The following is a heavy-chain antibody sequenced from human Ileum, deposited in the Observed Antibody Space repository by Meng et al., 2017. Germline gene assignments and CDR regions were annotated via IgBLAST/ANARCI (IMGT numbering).Heavy chain of an antibody. CDR2: IRSKSNGETT. CDR3: SRRRPTYGVDS. CDR1: GFTFGDYA. Sequence: GESLKISCTASGFTFGDYAVIWFRQTPGKGLEWVGFIRSKSNGETTQYVASVKDRFTISRDDSKSIAYLQMNSLKTEDTAVYYCSRRRPTYGVDSWGQGTLVTVSS. V-gene: IGHV3-49*03. J-gene: IGHJ4*02. D-gene: IGHD3-10*01.